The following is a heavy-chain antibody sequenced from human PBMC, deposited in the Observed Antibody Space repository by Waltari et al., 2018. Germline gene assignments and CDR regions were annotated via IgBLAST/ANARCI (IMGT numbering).Heavy chain of an antibody. CDR1: GGPIRSYS. CDR2: SYFSGST. CDR3: ARVGGSAPDYYYYYYMDV. Sequence: QVQLQESGPGLVKPSETLSLTCPVPGGPIRSYSWHWNRRPPGKGLGWIWYSYFSGSTNYNPSLKSRVTISVDTSKNQFVLKVSSVTAADTAVYYCARVGGSAPDYYYYYYMDVWGKGTTVTVSS. J-gene: IGHJ6*03. D-gene: IGHD1-26*01. V-gene: IGHV4-59*01.